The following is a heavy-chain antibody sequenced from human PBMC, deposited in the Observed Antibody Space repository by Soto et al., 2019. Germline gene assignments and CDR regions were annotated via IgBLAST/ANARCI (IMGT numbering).Heavy chain of an antibody. CDR2: IYYSGST. CDR1: GGSISSSSYY. Sequence: SETLSLNCTVSGGSISSSSYYWGWIRQPPGKGLEWIGSIYYSGSTYYNPSLKSRVTISVDTSKNQFSLKLSSVTAADTAVYYCARHLNDYVYYPSFWWFDPWGQGTLVTVSS. D-gene: IGHD4-17*01. V-gene: IGHV4-39*01. J-gene: IGHJ5*02. CDR3: ARHLNDYVYYPSFWWFDP.